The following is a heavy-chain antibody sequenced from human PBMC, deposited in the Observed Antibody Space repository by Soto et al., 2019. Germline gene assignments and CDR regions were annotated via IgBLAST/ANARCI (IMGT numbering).Heavy chain of an antibody. J-gene: IGHJ4*02. CDR3: ARERFRGVVIYYFDY. Sequence: GGSLRLSCAASGFTFSSYGMHWVRQAPGKGLEWVAVIWYDGSNKYYADSVKGRFTISRDNSKNTLYLQMNSLRAEDTAVYYCARERFRGVVIYYFDYWGQGTLVTVSS. CDR1: GFTFSSYG. D-gene: IGHD3-3*01. V-gene: IGHV3-33*01. CDR2: IWYDGSNK.